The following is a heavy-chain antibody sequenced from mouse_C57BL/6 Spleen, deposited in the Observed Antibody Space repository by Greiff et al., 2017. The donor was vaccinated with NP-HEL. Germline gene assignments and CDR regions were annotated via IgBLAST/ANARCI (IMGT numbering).Heavy chain of an antibody. CDR3: ARNPGLLRYFDV. D-gene: IGHD2-3*01. Sequence: QVQLQQSGPGLVQPSQSLSITCTVSGFSLTSYGVHWVRQSPGKGLEWLGVIWSGGSTDYNAAFISRLSISKDNSKSQVFFKMNSLQADDTAIYYCARNPGLLRYFDVWGTGTTVTVSS. CDR1: GFSLTSYG. J-gene: IGHJ1*03. CDR2: IWSGGST. V-gene: IGHV2-2*01.